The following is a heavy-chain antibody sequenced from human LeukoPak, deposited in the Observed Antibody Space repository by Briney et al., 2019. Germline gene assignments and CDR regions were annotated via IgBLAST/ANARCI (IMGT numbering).Heavy chain of an antibody. CDR2: IIPLFGTP. CDR1: GGTFTTYA. CDR3: ARGRGGGGSDAFDI. Sequence: ASVKVSCRASGGTFTTYAFSWVRQAPGQGLEWMGGIIPLFGTPNYPHQLQGRLTITADYSTSTAYMDLSSLRSDDTAVYYCARGRGGGGSDAFDIWGQGTVVIVSS. V-gene: IGHV1-69*13. D-gene: IGHD2-15*01. J-gene: IGHJ3*02.